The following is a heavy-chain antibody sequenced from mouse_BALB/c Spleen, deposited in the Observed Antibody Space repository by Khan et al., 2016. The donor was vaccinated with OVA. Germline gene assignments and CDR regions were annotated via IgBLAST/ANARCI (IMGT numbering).Heavy chain of an antibody. CDR1: GYTFTSYW. CDR3: AREATGARSAY. CDR2: INPSNGRT. Sequence: QVQLQQSGAELVKPGASVKLSCTASGYTFTSYWMHWVKQRPGQGLEWIGEINPSNGRTNYNEKFKSKATLTVDKSSSTAYMQLSSLTSEDSAVYDCAREATGARSAYWGQGTLVTVSA. D-gene: IGHD1-1*01. V-gene: IGHV1S81*02. J-gene: IGHJ3*01.